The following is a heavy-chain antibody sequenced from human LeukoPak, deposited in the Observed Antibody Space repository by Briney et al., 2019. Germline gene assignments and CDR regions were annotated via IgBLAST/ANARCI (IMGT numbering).Heavy chain of an antibody. D-gene: IGHD6-13*01. CDR2: ISSSSSYI. Sequence: GGSLRLSCAASGFTFSSYSMKWGRQAPGEGLEWGSSISSSSSYIYYADSVKGRFTISRDNAKNSLYLQMSSLRAEDTAVYYCARELSADSSSWYAENWFDPWGQGTLVTVSS. J-gene: IGHJ5*02. V-gene: IGHV3-21*01. CDR3: ARELSADSSSWYAENWFDP. CDR1: GFTFSSYS.